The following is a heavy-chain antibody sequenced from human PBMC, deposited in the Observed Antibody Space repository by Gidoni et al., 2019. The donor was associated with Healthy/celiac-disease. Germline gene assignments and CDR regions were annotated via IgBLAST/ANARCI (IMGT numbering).Heavy chain of an antibody. CDR3: ARDGGSYPGY. J-gene: IGHJ4*02. D-gene: IGHD1-26*01. Sequence: QVQPVQSGAEAKKPGASVKFSCQASGYTFTSYSMHWVRQAPGQGLEWMGIINPSGGSTSYAQKFHGRVTMTRDTSTNTVYIELSSLRSEDTAVYYCARDGGSYPGYWGQGTLVTVSS. V-gene: IGHV1-46*01. CDR2: INPSGGST. CDR1: GYTFTSYS.